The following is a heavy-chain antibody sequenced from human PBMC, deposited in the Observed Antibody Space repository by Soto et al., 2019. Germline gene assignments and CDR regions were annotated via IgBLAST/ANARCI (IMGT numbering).Heavy chain of an antibody. CDR1: GGTFSSYA. D-gene: IGHD6-13*01. V-gene: IGHV1-69*01. Sequence: QVQLVQSGAEVKKPGSSVKVSCKASGGTFSSYAISWVRQAPGQGLEWMGGIIPIFGTANYAQKFQGRVTITADASTSTAYMELSSLRSEDTAVYDCASGSYSSSSYYYYYGMDVWGQGTTVTVSS. CDR2: IIPIFGTA. J-gene: IGHJ6*02. CDR3: ASGSYSSSSYYYYYGMDV.